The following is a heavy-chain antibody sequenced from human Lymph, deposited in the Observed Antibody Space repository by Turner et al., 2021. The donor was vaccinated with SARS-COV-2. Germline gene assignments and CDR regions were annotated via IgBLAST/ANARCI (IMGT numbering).Heavy chain of an antibody. CDR2: IVPSDSYT. CDR3: ARGDCRSTSCPKHYYYYGMDV. D-gene: IGHD2-2*01. J-gene: IGHJ6*02. Sequence: VQLVQSGAEVKKPGESVRISCKGSGYSFTSYWISWVLQLPGKGLEWMGRIVPSDSYTNYSPSFQGYVTISSDKSSSTAYLQWSSLKDSDTAMYNCARGDCRSTSCPKHYYYYGMDVWGQGTTVTVSS. CDR1: GYSFTSYW. V-gene: IGHV5-10-1*03.